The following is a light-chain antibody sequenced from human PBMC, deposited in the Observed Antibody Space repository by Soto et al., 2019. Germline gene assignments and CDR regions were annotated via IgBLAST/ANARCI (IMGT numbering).Light chain of an antibody. CDR2: LGS. CDR3: VQGLYTPRT. CDR1: QSLLYSNGYNY. J-gene: IGKJ2*01. V-gene: IGKV2-28*01. Sequence: DIVMTQSPLSLPVTPGEPASISCRSSQSLLYSNGYNYVNWYLQKPGQSPQLLIYLGSNWAPGVPGRFSGSGSGTDFTLKISRVEAEDVGVYYCVQGLYTPRTFGQGTKLEIK.